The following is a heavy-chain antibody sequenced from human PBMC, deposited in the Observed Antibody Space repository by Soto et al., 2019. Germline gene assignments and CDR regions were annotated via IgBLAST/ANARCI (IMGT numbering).Heavy chain of an antibody. V-gene: IGHV4-34*01. Sequence: SETLSLTCAVYGGSFSGYYWSWIRQPPGKGLEWIGEINHSGSTNYNPSLKSRVTISVDTSKNQFSLKLSSVTAADTAVYYCARGGGRSSYRRFDYWGQGTLVTVSS. D-gene: IGHD6-13*01. CDR2: INHSGST. CDR1: GGSFSGYY. CDR3: ARGGGRSSYRRFDY. J-gene: IGHJ4*02.